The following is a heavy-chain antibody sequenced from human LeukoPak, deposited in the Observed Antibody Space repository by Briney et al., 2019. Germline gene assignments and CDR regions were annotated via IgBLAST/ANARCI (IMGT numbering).Heavy chain of an antibody. J-gene: IGHJ4*02. CDR3: ARHLIRWELEGD. CDR2: IYTSGST. V-gene: IGHV4-61*02. D-gene: IGHD1-26*01. Sequence: SETLSLTCTVSGGSISSGSYYWSWIRQPAGKGLEWIGRIYTSGSTNYNPSLKSRVTISVDTSKNQFSLKLSSVTAADTAVYYCARHLIRWELEGDWGQGTLVTVSS. CDR1: GGSISSGSYY.